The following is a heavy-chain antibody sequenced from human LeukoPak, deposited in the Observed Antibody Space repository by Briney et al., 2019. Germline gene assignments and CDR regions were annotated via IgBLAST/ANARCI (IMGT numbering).Heavy chain of an antibody. CDR1: GGSISSSSHY. Sequence: PSETLSLTCGVSGGSISSSSHYWDWIRQPPGEGLEWIGSIYYSGSTYYNPSLKSRVTISVDTSKNQFSLKLISVTAADTAVYYCAREDTGGLDYWGQGILVTVSP. CDR2: IYYSGST. CDR3: AREDTGGLDY. J-gene: IGHJ4*02. V-gene: IGHV4-39*07. D-gene: IGHD2-8*02.